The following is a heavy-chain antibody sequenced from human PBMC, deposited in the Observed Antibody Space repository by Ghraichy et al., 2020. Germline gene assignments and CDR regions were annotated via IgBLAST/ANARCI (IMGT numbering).Heavy chain of an antibody. D-gene: IGHD7-27*01. CDR1: GYTFTSYY. CDR2: INPSGGST. CDR3: AGIDISGDFDY. J-gene: IGHJ4*02. Sequence: ASVKVSCKASGYTFTSYYIHWVRQAPGQGLEWVGIINPSGGSTSYAQKFQGRLTVTRDTSTRTVYMELSSLRSEDTAVYYCAGIDISGDFDYWGQGSLVTVSS. V-gene: IGHV1-46*01.